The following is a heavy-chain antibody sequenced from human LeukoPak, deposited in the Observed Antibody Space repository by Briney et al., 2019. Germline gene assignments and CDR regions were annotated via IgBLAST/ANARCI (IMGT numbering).Heavy chain of an antibody. CDR3: ARHARTDYGGNSLDY. V-gene: IGHV5-51*01. CDR1: GYSFTSYW. CDR2: IYPGDSDT. D-gene: IGHD4-23*01. Sequence: GESLKISCKGSGYSFTSYWIGWVRQMPGKGLEWMGIIYPGDSDTRYSPSFQGQVTISADQSISTAYLQWSSLKASETAMYYCARHARTDYGGNSLDYWGQGTLVTVSS. J-gene: IGHJ4*02.